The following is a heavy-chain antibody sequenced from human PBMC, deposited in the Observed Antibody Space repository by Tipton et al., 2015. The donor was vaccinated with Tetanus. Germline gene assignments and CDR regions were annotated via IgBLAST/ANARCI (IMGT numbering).Heavy chain of an antibody. D-gene: IGHD3-10*01. CDR1: EGSITSDNHY. CDR3: ARHPPPYYYGSGSYLDY. Sequence: TLSLTCAVSEGSITSDNHYWSWIRQPPGKGLEWIGYIYHSGSTYYNASLKSRLDISLDTSKNQFSLRLSSVTAADTAVYFCARHPPPYYYGSGSYLDYWGQGTPVTVSS. CDR2: IYHSGST. J-gene: IGHJ4*02. V-gene: IGHV4-30-4*08.